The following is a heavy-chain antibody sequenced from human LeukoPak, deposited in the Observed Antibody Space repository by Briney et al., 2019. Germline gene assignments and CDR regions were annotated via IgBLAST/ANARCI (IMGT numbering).Heavy chain of an antibody. Sequence: PGESLKISCKGSGYSFTKNWISWVRQMPGKGLEWVGTIDPSDSYTNYSPSFQGHVTISADKSISTAYLQWSSLKASDTAMYYCARGLIRSLDYWGQGTLVTVSS. CDR1: GYSFTKNW. CDR3: ARGLIRSLDY. J-gene: IGHJ4*02. CDR2: IDPSDSYT. D-gene: IGHD2/OR15-2a*01. V-gene: IGHV5-10-1*01.